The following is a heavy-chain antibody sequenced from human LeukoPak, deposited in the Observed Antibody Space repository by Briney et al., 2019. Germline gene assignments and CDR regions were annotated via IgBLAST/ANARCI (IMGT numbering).Heavy chain of an antibody. V-gene: IGHV3-7*03. CDR2: IKQDGSEK. CDR3: AKDGAAAAGAHFDL. Sequence: PGGSLRLSCVASGFTFSSRDWMTWVRQAPGKGLEWVANIKQDGSEKNYVDSVKGRFTISRDNAKNSLYLQMNSLRAEDMALYYCAKDGAAAAGAHFDLWGRGTLVTVSS. CDR1: GFTFSSRDW. J-gene: IGHJ2*01. D-gene: IGHD6-13*01.